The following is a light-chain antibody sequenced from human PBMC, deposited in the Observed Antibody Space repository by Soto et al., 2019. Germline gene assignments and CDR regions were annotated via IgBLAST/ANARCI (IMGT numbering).Light chain of an antibody. J-gene: IGLJ3*02. CDR1: SSNIGSNY. CDR3: AAWDDSLSGQV. CDR2: RNN. Sequence: QPVLTQPPSASGTPGQRVTISCSGSSSNIGSNYVSWYQQFPGTAPKLLIYRNNQRPSGVPDRFSGSKSGTSASLAISGLRSEDEADYSCAAWDDSLSGQVFGGGTKVTVL. V-gene: IGLV1-47*01.